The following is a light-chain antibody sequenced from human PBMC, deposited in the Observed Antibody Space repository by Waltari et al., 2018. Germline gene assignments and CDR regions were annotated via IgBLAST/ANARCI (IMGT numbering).Light chain of an antibody. V-gene: IGKV3-15*01. J-gene: IGKJ2*01. Sequence: DIVMTQSPATLSVSPGERATLSCRASQSVSSNLAWYQQKPGQAPRHLIYGASTRATGIPARFSGSGSGTEFTLTISSLQSEDFAVYYCQQYNNWPRSFGQGTKLEIK. CDR1: QSVSSN. CDR3: QQYNNWPRS. CDR2: GAS.